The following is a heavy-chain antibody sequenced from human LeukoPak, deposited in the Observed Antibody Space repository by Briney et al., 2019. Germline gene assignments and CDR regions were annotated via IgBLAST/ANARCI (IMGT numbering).Heavy chain of an antibody. CDR3: AKDMQKWPRFPDY. V-gene: IGHV3-21*04. CDR1: GFTFSSYD. D-gene: IGHD5-12*01. CDR2: VSSTSGYI. Sequence: GGSLRLSCAASGFTFSSYDMHWVRQAPGKGLEWVSSVSSTSGYIYYADSVKGRFTSSRDNPKNTLYLQINSLRAEDTAVYYCAKDMQKWPRFPDYWGQGTLVTVSS. J-gene: IGHJ4*02.